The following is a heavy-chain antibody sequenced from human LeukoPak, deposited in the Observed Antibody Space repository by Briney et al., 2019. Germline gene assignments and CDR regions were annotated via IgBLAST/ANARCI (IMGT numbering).Heavy chain of an antibody. CDR2: IYTSGST. D-gene: IGHD3-10*01. Sequence: SETLSLTCTASGGSISSYYWRWIRQPAGKGLEWIGRIYTSGSTNYNPSLKSRVTISVDKSKNQFSLKLSSVTAADTAVYHCARGEGVRWFGELFLDYWGQGTLVTVSS. V-gene: IGHV4-4*07. CDR1: GGSISSYY. CDR3: ARGEGVRWFGELFLDY. J-gene: IGHJ4*02.